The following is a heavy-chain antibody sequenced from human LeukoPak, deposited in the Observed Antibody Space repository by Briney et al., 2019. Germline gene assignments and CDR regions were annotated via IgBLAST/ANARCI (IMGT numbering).Heavy chain of an antibody. CDR3: AKVRKRWELLDAFDI. CDR1: GFTFSSYW. Sequence: GGSLRLSCAASGFTFSSYWMHWVRQAPGKGLVWVSRINSDGSSTSYADSVKGRFTISRDNSKNTLYLQMNSLRAEDTAVYYCAKVRKRWELLDAFDIWGQGTMVTVSS. J-gene: IGHJ3*02. CDR2: INSDGSST. V-gene: IGHV3-74*01. D-gene: IGHD1-26*01.